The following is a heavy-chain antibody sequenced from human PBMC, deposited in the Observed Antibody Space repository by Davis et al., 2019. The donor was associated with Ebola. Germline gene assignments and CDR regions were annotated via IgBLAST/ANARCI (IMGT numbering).Heavy chain of an antibody. V-gene: IGHV3-48*03. J-gene: IGHJ4*02. CDR2: ISISADTI. CDR1: GFTFNNYE. CDR3: ARDLQGRAGVAYLDV. D-gene: IGHD6-19*01. Sequence: GESLKISCAASGFTFNNYELNWVRQAPGKGLEWISHISISADTIYYADSVEGRFTISRDNAKNSLFLQMNSPRAEDTAVYYCARDLQGRAGVAYLDVWGQGTLVTVSS.